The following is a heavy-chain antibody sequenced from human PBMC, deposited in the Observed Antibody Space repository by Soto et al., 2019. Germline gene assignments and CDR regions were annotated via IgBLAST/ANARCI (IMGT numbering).Heavy chain of an antibody. CDR1: GRSIINYY. CDR2: IYSSGST. D-gene: IGHD5-18*01. J-gene: IGHJ4*02. V-gene: IGHV4-59*01. CDR3: ARDHPHSYGVYYFDY. Sequence: SETLSLTCTVSGRSIINYYWNWILQSPGKGLEWIGYIYSSGSTHYNPSLQNRVIISIDTSKNQVSLKVNSVTAADTAVYYCARDHPHSYGVYYFDYWGQGT.